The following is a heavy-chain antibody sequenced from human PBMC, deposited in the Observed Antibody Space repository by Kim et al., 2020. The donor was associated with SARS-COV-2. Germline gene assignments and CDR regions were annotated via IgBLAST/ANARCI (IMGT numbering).Heavy chain of an antibody. CDR3: AREAALIAAPQKNFGY. CDR1: GFPFTNYF. J-gene: IGHJ4*02. V-gene: IGHV1-46*01. CDR2: INPSGAFT. Sequence: ASVKVSCKASGFPFTNYFMHWVRQAPGQGLEWMGTINPSGAFTLFTQKYQGRVIITKDTSTSTVYMEVSSLRSEDTAVYFCAREAALIAAPQKNFGYWGQGTLVTVSS. D-gene: IGHD6-25*01.